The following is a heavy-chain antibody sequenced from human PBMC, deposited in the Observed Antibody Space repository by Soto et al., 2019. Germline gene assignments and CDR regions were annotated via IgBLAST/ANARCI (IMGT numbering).Heavy chain of an antibody. Sequence: ASVKVSCKGSGYTFTSYAMHWVRQAPGQRLEWMGWINAGNGNTKYSQKFQGRVTITRDTSASTAYMELSSLRSEDTAVYYCAREAVRGRYPWGYWGQRTLVAGSS. J-gene: IGHJ4*02. V-gene: IGHV1-3*01. CDR1: GYTFTSYA. CDR3: AREAVRGRYPWGY. D-gene: IGHD3-16*01. CDR2: INAGNGNT.